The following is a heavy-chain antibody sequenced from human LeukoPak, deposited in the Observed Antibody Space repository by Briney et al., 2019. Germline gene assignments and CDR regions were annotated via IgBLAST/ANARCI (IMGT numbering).Heavy chain of an antibody. J-gene: IGHJ4*02. Sequence: GGSLRLSCAASGFSIRGYWMHWVRQAPGKGLMWVSRIKSDGSWTHYADSVRGRFTISRDNAKNTLFLQMVGLRAEDMAIYYCVRDGDAYDFDLWGQGILVTVSS. CDR1: GFSIRGYW. V-gene: IGHV3-74*01. D-gene: IGHD5-12*01. CDR3: VRDGDAYDFDL. CDR2: IKSDGSWT.